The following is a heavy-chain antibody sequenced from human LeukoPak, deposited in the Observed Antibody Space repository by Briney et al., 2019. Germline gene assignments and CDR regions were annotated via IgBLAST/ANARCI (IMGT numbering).Heavy chain of an antibody. V-gene: IGHV4-38-2*02. CDR3: AKEERAAAIDY. CDR1: GYSISSGYY. CDR2: IYYSGST. Sequence: SETLSLTCTVSGYSISSGYYWGWIRQPPGKGLEWIGSIYYSGSTNYNPSLKSRVTISVDTSKNQFSLKLSSVTAADTAVYYCAKEERAAAIDYWGQGTLVTVSS. D-gene: IGHD6-13*01. J-gene: IGHJ4*02.